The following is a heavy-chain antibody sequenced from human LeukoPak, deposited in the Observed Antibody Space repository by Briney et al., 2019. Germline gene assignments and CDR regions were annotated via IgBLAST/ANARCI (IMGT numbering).Heavy chain of an antibody. D-gene: IGHD5-24*01. CDR1: GFHFGDYA. J-gene: IGHJ4*02. CDR2: IGGDGSGP. Sequence: GGSLRLSCAASGFHFGDYAMYWVRQAPGKGLEWVAHIGGDGSGPSYTDSVKGRFTISRDNSKNTLYLQMNSLRAEDTAVYYCAKEMATIFYWGQGTLVTVSS. CDR3: AKEMATIFY. V-gene: IGHV3-23*01.